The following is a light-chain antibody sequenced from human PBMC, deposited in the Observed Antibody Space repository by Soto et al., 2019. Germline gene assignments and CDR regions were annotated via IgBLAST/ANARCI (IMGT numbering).Light chain of an antibody. Sequence: QSALTQAPSASGTPGQRVTISCSGSSSNIGSNAVSWYQQLPGTAPKLLIYDNNRRASGVPDRFSASKSGTSASLAISGLRSEDEADYYCAVWDDSLNGFFAFGTGTKVTVL. V-gene: IGLV1-44*01. CDR1: SSNIGSNA. CDR2: DNN. J-gene: IGLJ1*01. CDR3: AVWDDSLNGFFA.